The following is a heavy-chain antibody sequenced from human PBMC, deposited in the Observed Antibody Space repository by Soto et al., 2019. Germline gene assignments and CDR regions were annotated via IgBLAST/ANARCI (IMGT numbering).Heavy chain of an antibody. CDR1: GFTFSSYA. V-gene: IGHV3-23*01. Sequence: GGSLRLSCAASGFTFSSYAMTWARQAPGKGLEWVSGISGSGATTSYADSVKGRFTVSRDNSKNTLYLQMNSLRVEDTAVYHCAKLRYFDWSAYNWFEYWGQGTPVTSPQ. CDR3: AKLRYFDWSAYNWFEY. CDR2: ISGSGATT. J-gene: IGHJ5*01. D-gene: IGHD3-9*01.